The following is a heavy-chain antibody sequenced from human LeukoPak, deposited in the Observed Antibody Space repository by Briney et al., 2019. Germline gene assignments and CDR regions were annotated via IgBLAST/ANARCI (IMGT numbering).Heavy chain of an antibody. CDR3: ARYCGSTSCPTGAFDI. J-gene: IGHJ3*02. V-gene: IGHV3-74*01. CDR2: INSDGSST. Sequence: GGSLRLSCAASGFTFSNYWMHWVRRAPGKGLVWVSGINSDGSSTSYADSVKGRFTISRDNAKNSLYLQMNSLRAEDTAVYYCARYCGSTSCPTGAFDIWGQGTMVTVSS. D-gene: IGHD2-2*01. CDR1: GFTFSNYW.